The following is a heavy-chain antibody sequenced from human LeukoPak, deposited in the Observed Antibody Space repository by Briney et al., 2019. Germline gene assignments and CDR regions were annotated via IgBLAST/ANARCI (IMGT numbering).Heavy chain of an antibody. CDR2: IRYDGSNK. J-gene: IGHJ4*02. D-gene: IGHD3-16*02. CDR3: AKGGHGDYYDYVWGSYRLDY. CDR1: GFTFSSYA. Sequence: GGSLRLSCAASGFTFSSYAMHWVRQAPGKGLEWVAFIRYDGSNKYYADSVKGRFTISRDNSKNTLYLQMNSLRAEDTAVYYCAKGGHGDYYDYVWGSYRLDYWGQGTLVTVSS. V-gene: IGHV3-30*02.